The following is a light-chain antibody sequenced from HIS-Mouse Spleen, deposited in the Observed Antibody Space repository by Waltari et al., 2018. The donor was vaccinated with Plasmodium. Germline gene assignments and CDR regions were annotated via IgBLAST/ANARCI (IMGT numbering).Light chain of an antibody. CDR3: QQYNSWPPYT. CDR2: GAT. V-gene: IGKV3-15*01. J-gene: IGKJ2*01. CDR1: QRVSTN. Sequence: EIVMPQSPATLSVSPGERPALSCRASQRVSTNLAWYQQQPGQAPRLLICGATTRATGIPARFSGSGSGAELTLTISSLQSEDFAVYYCQQYNSWPPYTFGQGTKLEIK.